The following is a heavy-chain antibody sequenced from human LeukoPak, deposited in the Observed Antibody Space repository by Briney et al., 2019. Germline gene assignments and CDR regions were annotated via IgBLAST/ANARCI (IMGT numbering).Heavy chain of an antibody. CDR2: ISSSSSYI. CDR3: ASGELLLNRFVP. CDR1: GFTFSSYS. D-gene: IGHD1-26*01. V-gene: IGHV3-21*01. Sequence: GGSLRLSCAASGFTFSSYSMNWVREAPGKGLEWVSSISSSSSYIYYADSVKGRFTISRDNAKNSLYLQMNSLRAEDMAVYYCASGELLLNRFVPWGQGTLVTVSS. J-gene: IGHJ5*02.